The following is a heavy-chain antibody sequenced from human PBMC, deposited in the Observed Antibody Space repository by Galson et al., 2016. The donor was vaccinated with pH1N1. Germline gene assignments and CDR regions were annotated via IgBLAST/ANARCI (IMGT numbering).Heavy chain of an antibody. Sequence: SLRLSCTASGFTFSSYWMSWVRQAPGKGLEWVANIKQDGSVKYYVDSVKGRFTISRDNAKNSLYLQMNSLTAEDSALYYCVRAIGAAGAHWGQGTLVTVSS. J-gene: IGHJ4*02. V-gene: IGHV3-7*01. CDR3: VRAIGAAGAH. CDR1: GFTFSSYW. D-gene: IGHD6-13*01. CDR2: IKQDGSVK.